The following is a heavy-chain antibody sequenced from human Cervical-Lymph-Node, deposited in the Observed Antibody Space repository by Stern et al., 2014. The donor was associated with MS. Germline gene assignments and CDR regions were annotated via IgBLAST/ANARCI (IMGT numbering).Heavy chain of an antibody. V-gene: IGHV4-31*03. Sequence: QVQLQESGPRLVKPSQTLSLTCTVSGGSLSSGGFYWSWVRQHPGKCLEXIGYIHYTGSTYSNPSLKSRVTISVDTSNNQVSLNLTSVTVADTAVYFCVRQLGIMSYWYFDLWGRGALVSVSS. CDR3: VRQLGIMSYWYFDL. D-gene: IGHD7-27*01. CDR2: IHYTGST. CDR1: GGSLSSGGFY. J-gene: IGHJ2*01.